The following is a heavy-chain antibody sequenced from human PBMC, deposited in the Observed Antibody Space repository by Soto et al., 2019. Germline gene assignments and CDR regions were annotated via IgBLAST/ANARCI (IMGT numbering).Heavy chain of an antibody. Sequence: GGSLRLSCAASGFTFSNYGMHWVRQAPGKGLEWVAVIWYDGSYKYYADSVKGRFTISRDNSRTTLHLQMNSLRAEDTAVYYCAKDEGRYTYGLRDCWGQGTLVTVSS. J-gene: IGHJ4*02. CDR2: IWYDGSYK. V-gene: IGHV3-33*06. CDR1: GFTFSNYG. CDR3: AKDEGRYTYGLRDC. D-gene: IGHD5-18*01.